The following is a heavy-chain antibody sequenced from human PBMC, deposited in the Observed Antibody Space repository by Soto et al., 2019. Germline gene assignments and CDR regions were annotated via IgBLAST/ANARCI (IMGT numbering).Heavy chain of an antibody. V-gene: IGHV4-59*01. CDR3: ARVGRYYDGSGYSVDF. CDR2: ISYSGST. J-gene: IGHJ4*02. CDR1: GGSISSYY. Sequence: SETLSLTCTVSGGSISSYYWSWIRQPPGKGLEWIGYISYSGSTNYNPSLKSRVTISVDTSKNQLSLKLSSVTAADTAVYYCARVGRYYDGSGYSVDFWGQGTLVTVSS. D-gene: IGHD3-22*01.